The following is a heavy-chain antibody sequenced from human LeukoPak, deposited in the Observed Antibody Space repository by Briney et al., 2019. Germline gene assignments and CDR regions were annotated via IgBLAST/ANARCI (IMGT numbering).Heavy chain of an antibody. V-gene: IGHV1-2*02. CDR1: GYTFTAYC. Sequence: GASVKVSCKASGYTFTAYCMHWVRQAPGQGLEWMGWINPNTGDTNYAEKFQGRVTMTRDTTISTAYMELSRLTSDDTAVYYCASYPRYSSSPPFDYWGQGTLVTVSS. J-gene: IGHJ4*02. CDR2: INPNTGDT. CDR3: ASYPRYSSSPPFDY. D-gene: IGHD5-18*01.